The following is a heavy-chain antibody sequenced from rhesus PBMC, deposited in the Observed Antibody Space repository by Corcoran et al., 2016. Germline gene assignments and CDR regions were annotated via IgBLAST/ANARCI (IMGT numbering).Heavy chain of an antibody. J-gene: IGHJ1*01. D-gene: IGHD3-3*01. CDR3: ARRLEGYFEF. CDR2: IYVSGSST. Sequence: QVQLQESGPGLVQPSETLSVTCAVSGGSISSSYWRWIRQAPGKGLEWIGYIYVSGSSTNYNPSLKSRVTLSVYTSKNQFSLKLSSVTAADTAVYYCARRLEGYFEFWGQGALVTVSS. V-gene: IGHV4-169*01. CDR1: GGSISSSY.